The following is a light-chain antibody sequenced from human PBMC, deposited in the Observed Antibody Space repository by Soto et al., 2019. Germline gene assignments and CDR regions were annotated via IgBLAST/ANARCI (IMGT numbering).Light chain of an antibody. V-gene: IGKV3-15*01. CDR1: QSVSSN. Sequence: EIVMTQSPATLSVSPGDRATLSCRASQSVSSNLAWYQQKPGQAPWVLIFGASTRATGIPARFSGSGSGTEFTLTISSLQSEDFAVYYCQQYNNWPPWTFGQGTKVEIK. J-gene: IGKJ1*01. CDR2: GAS. CDR3: QQYNNWPPWT.